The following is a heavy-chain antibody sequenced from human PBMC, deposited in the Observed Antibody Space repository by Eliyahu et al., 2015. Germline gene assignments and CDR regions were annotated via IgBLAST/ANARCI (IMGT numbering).Heavy chain of an antibody. J-gene: IGHJ5*02. V-gene: IGHV4-38-2*02. D-gene: IGHD1-14*01. CDR2: IXHSGST. CDR1: GYSIPXGYY. CDR3: ARERKTTRHNWFDP. Sequence: QVQLQESGPGLVKPSETLSLTCTVSGYSIPXGYYWGWIRQPPGKGLXWIGSIXHSGSTYYNPXLKSRVTISVDTSKNQFSLKLXSVTAADTAVYYCARERKTTRHNWFDPWGQGTLVTVSS.